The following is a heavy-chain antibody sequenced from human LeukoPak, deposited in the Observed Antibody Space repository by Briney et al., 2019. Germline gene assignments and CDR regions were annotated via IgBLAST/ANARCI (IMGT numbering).Heavy chain of an antibody. J-gene: IGHJ4*02. Sequence: ASVKVSCKTSGYSFTDYDIHWVRQAPGPGLEWMGWMNPKTDNTEYAQKLQGRVTLTWTTSISTAYMELSSLKSEDTAVYFCARSGPISLRFWGQGTLVTVSS. CDR1: GYSFTDYD. CDR3: ARSGPISLRF. CDR2: MNPKTDNT. D-gene: IGHD2/OR15-2a*01. V-gene: IGHV1-8*01.